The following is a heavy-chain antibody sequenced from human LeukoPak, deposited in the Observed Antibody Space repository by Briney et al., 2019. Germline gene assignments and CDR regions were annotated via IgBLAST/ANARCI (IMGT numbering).Heavy chain of an antibody. D-gene: IGHD4-17*01. J-gene: IGHJ6*02. V-gene: IGHV4-39*07. CDR3: AREDPQTTVPEGLDV. CDR1: GGSISSSSYY. Sequence: SETLSLTCTVSGGSISSSSYYWGWIRQPPGKGLEWIGSIYYSGSTYYNPSLKSRVTISVDTSKNQFSLKLTSVTAADTAVYYCAREDPQTTVPEGLDVWGQGTTVTVSS. CDR2: IYYSGST.